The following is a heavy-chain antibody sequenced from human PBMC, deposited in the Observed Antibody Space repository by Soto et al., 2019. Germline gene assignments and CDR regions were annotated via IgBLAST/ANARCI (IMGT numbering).Heavy chain of an antibody. J-gene: IGHJ6*02. Sequence: GGSLRLSCAASGLTFSAYWMTWVRQAPGKGLEWVANIRQDGTKKYYVDSVKGRFTISRDNANNSLYLQMNSLRAEDTAVYYCARDEDYIGSGSYQLTSRGYYYYAMDVWGPGTTVTVS. CDR2: IRQDGTKK. CDR1: GLTFSAYW. CDR3: ARDEDYIGSGSYQLTSRGYYYYAMDV. D-gene: IGHD3-10*01. V-gene: IGHV3-7*01.